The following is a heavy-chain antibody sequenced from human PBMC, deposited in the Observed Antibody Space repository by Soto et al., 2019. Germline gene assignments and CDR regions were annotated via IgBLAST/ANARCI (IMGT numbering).Heavy chain of an antibody. CDR3: TDMRGQWLPRD. J-gene: IGHJ4*02. CDR1: GGFIRGSDYY. Sequence: PSETLLTCTISGGFIRGSDYYWGWIRQPPGKGLEWIGNIYYSGTSYSYPSLKGRVTMSVDTSKNQFSMRLSSVTAADTAVYYCTDMRGQWLPRDWGRGIMVTVS. CDR2: IYYSGTS. V-gene: IGHV4-39*01. D-gene: IGHD6-19*01.